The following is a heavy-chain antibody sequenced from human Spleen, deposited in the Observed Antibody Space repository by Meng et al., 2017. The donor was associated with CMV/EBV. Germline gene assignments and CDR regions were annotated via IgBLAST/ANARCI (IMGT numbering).Heavy chain of an antibody. V-gene: IGHV3-23*01. D-gene: IGHD5-24*01. J-gene: IGHJ3*01. Sequence: GGSLRLSCAASGFTFTNYAMNWVRQAPGKGLECVSTIIGSGGSTYYADSVKGRFTISRDNSKNTLYLQMNSLRVDDTAVYYCARVRDGYKDAFDLWGQGTMVTVSS. CDR3: ARVRDGYKDAFDL. CDR1: GFTFTNYA. CDR2: IIGSGGST.